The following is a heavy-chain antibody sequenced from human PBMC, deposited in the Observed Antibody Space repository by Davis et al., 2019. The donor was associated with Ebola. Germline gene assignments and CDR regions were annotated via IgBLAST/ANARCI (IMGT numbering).Heavy chain of an antibody. V-gene: IGHV3-11*01. Sequence: PGGSLRLSCAASAFTFSDYYMSWIRQAPGKGLEWVSYISGSGGTIYYADSVKGRFTISRDNSRNSLYLQMNSLRAEDTAVYYCAREGITMVRGVSQPFDYWGQGTLVTVSS. J-gene: IGHJ4*02. CDR3: AREGITMVRGVSQPFDY. D-gene: IGHD3-10*01. CDR2: ISGSGGTI. CDR1: AFTFSDYY.